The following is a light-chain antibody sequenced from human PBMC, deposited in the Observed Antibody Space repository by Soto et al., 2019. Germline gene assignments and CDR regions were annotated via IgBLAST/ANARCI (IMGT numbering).Light chain of an antibody. CDR2: EVS. CDR3: TSYAGTYSFFYV. V-gene: IGLV2-8*01. CDR1: SSDVVAYNY. J-gene: IGLJ1*01. Sequence: QSVLTQPPSASGXPGXSVTISCTGTSSDVVAYNYVSWYQQLPGKAPKLIIYEVSKRPSGVPDRFSGSKSGNTASLTVSGLQAEDEADYYCTSYAGTYSFFYVFGTGTKVTVL.